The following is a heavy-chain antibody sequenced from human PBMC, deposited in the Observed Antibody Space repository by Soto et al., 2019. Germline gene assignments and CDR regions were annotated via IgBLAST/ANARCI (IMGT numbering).Heavy chain of an antibody. J-gene: IGHJ4*02. CDR3: AREVASRY. CDR1: GFTFSTYW. CDR2: INQDGTEK. Sequence: EVQLVESGGGLVQPGGSLRLSCAASGFTFSTYWMTWVRQAPGKGLEWVANINQDGTEKYYVDSVKGRFTISRDNSKNSLYLQMSSLRAEDTAVYYCAREVASRYWGQGALVTVSS. D-gene: IGHD2-15*01. V-gene: IGHV3-7*01.